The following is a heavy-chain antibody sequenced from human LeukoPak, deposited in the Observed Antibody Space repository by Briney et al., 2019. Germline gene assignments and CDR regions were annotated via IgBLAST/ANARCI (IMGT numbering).Heavy chain of an antibody. CDR1: GVSFTTHY. CDR3: ASDSISINAFDA. V-gene: IGHV4-59*11. J-gene: IGHJ3*01. D-gene: IGHD3-10*01. CDR2: ISYIGST. Sequence: SETLSLTCTVSGVSFTTHYWSWIRQPPGKGLEWIGYISYIGSTNYNPSLKSRVTISIDTSKNEVSLMLTSVTAADTAVYYCASDSISINAFDAWGQGTMVTVSS.